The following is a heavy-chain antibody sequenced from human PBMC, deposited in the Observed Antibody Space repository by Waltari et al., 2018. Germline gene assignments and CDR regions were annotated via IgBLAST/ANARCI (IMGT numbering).Heavy chain of an antibody. CDR3: ARSKGPIVVVPAAIDY. CDR1: GYTFTSYA. D-gene: IGHD2-2*01. J-gene: IGHJ4*02. CDR2: INAGNGNT. Sequence: QVQLVQSGAEVKKPGASVKVSCKASGYTFTSYAMHWVRQAPGQRLEWMGWINAGNGNTKYSQKFQGRVTITRDTSASTAYMELSSLRSEDTAVYYCARSKGPIVVVPAAIDYWGQGTLVTVSS. V-gene: IGHV1-3*01.